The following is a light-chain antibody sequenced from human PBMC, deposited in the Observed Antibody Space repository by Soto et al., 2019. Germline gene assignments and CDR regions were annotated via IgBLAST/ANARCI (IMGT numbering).Light chain of an antibody. Sequence: IQMTQSPSTLSGSVGDRVTITCRASQTISSWLAWYQQKPGKAPKLLIYKASTLKSGVPSRFSGSGSGTEFTLTISNLQPDDFATYYCQQYNSYAFSFGPGTKVD. J-gene: IGKJ3*01. V-gene: IGKV1-5*03. CDR3: QQYNSYAFS. CDR1: QTISSW. CDR2: KAS.